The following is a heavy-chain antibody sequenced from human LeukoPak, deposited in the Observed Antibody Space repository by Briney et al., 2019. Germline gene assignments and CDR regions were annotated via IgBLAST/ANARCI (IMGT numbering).Heavy chain of an antibody. CDR1: GYTFTSYS. D-gene: IGHD6-19*01. CDR2: INAGNANT. Sequence: ASVKVSCKASGYTFTSYSIHWVRQAPGQRLEWMGWINAGNANTKYSQKFQGRVTLIRDTSASTAYMELSSLGSEDTAVYYCARGSGWSGVDYWGQGTLVTVSS. CDR3: ARGSGWSGVDY. J-gene: IGHJ4*02. V-gene: IGHV1-3*01.